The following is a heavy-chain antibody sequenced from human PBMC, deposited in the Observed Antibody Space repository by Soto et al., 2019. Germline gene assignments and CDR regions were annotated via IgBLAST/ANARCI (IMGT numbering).Heavy chain of an antibody. CDR3: ATLHPPFDY. CDR2: IYHSGTA. V-gene: IGHV4-38-2*02. Sequence: PSETLSLTCIFSVYSIKSGYYWGWVRQSPGKGLEWIGTIYHSGTAYYNPSLKSRVTISVDTSKNQISLKLNSVTAADTAVYYCATLHPPFDYWGQGTLVIVSS. J-gene: IGHJ4*02. CDR1: VYSIKSGYY.